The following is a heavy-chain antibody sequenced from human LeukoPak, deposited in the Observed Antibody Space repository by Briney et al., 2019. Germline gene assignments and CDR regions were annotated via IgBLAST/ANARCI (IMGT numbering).Heavy chain of an antibody. CDR2: ISYDGSNK. Sequence: PGGSLRLSCAASGFTFSSYGMHWVRQAPGKGLEWVAVISYDGSNKYYADSVKGRFTISRDNSKNTLYLQMNSLRAEDTAVYYCAKEFATPFSYWGQGTLVTVSS. J-gene: IGHJ4*02. D-gene: IGHD5-12*01. V-gene: IGHV3-30*18. CDR3: AKEFATPFSY. CDR1: GFTFSSYG.